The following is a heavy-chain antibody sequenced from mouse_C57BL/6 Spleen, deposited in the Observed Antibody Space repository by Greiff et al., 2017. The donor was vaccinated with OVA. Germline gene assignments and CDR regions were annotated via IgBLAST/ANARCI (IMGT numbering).Heavy chain of an antibody. J-gene: IGHJ2*01. V-gene: IGHV5-6*02. D-gene: IGHD4-1*01. CDR2: ISSGGSYT. Sequence: DVKLVESGGDLVKPGGSLKLSCAASGFTFSSYGMSWVRQTPDKRLEWVATISSGGSYTYYPDSVKGRFTISRDNAKNTLYLQMSSLKSEDTAMYYCARHLLGLDYWGQGTTLTVSS. CDR3: ARHLLGLDY. CDR1: GFTFSSYG.